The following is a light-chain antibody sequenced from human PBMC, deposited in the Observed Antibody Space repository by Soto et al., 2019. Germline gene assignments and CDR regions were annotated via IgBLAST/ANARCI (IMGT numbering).Light chain of an antibody. V-gene: IGKV1-8*01. CDR3: QLYYLYPLP. CDR1: QGISSY. Sequence: AIRLTQSPSSLSASTGDRVTITCRASQGISSYLAWYQQKPGKAPELMIYDASTLQSGDPSRFSGRESGTDFTLPISRLQSEDFATYYCQLYYLYPLPFGGGTQVEMK. J-gene: IGKJ4*01. CDR2: DAS.